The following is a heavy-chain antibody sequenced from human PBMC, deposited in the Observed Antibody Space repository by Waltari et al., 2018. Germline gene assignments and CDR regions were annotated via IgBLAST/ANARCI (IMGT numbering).Heavy chain of an antibody. V-gene: IGHV1-2*02. CDR2: LNPNSGGT. CDR3: ARCLAGLRFLQWLHFDS. J-gene: IGHJ4*02. D-gene: IGHD3-3*01. CDR1: GYIFTGYY. Sequence: QVQLVQSGAEVKKPGASVKVSCKASGYIFTGYYMHWVRQAPGQGLEWMGWLNPNSGGTNYAQRFQGRVTMTRDTSISTVYMELSSLRSDDTDVYYCARCLAGLRFLQWLHFDSWGQGTLVTVSS.